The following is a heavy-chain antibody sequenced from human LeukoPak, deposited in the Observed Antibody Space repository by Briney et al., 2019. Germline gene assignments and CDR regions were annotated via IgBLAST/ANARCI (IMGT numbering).Heavy chain of an antibody. J-gene: IGHJ3*01. V-gene: IGHV4-4*07. CDR1: GGSISSHY. D-gene: IGHD3-22*01. CDR2: IYTSGSP. CDR3: ARDRSGSSSYYSAFDF. Sequence: SETLSLTCTVSGGSISSHYWSWIRQPAGEGLEWIGRIYTSGSPNYSPSLKSRVTMSIDTSKNQFFLNLTSVTAADTAVYYCARDRSGSSSYYSAFDFWGRGTMVTVSS.